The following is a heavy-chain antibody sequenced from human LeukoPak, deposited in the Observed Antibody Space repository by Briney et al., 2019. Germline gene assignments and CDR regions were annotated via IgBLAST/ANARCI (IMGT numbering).Heavy chain of an antibody. CDR1: GFTFSSYG. CDR2: ISGSGGST. J-gene: IGHJ4*02. Sequence: GGSLRLSCAASGFTFSSYGMSWVRQAPGKGLEWVTAISGSGGSTYYADSVKGRFTISRDNSKNTLYLQMNSLRAEDTAVYYCAKDRAVGATYYFDYWGQGTLVTVSS. V-gene: IGHV3-23*01. CDR3: AKDRAVGATYYFDY. D-gene: IGHD1-26*01.